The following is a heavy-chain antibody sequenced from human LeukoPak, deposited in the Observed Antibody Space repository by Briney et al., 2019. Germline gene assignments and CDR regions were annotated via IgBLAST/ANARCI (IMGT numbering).Heavy chain of an antibody. J-gene: IGHJ6*02. D-gene: IGHD1-1*01. CDR1: GFTFSAYW. Sequence: GGSLRLSCAASGFTFSAYWMRWVRQAPGKGPVWVSFIMPDGSRTNYADSVKVRFIISTDNAQNTLYLQMYSLRAEDTAVYYCARENYWTMDVSGQGTTVIVSS. V-gene: IGHV3-74*01. CDR3: ARENYWTMDV. CDR2: IMPDGSRT.